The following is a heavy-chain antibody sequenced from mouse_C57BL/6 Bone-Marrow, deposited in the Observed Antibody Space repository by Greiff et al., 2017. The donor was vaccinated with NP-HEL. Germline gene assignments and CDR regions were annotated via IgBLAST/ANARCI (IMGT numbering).Heavy chain of an antibody. CDR2: IDPSDSYT. CDR1: GYTFTSYW. D-gene: IGHD1-1*01. CDR3: ASHRFITTVVDYFDY. Sequence: VQLQQPGAELVKPGASVKLSCKASGYTFTSYWMQLVKQRPGQGLEWIGEIDPSDSYTNYNQKFKGKATLTVDTSSSTAYMQLSSLTSEDSAVYYCASHRFITTVVDYFDYWGQGTTLTVSS. V-gene: IGHV1-50*01. J-gene: IGHJ2*01.